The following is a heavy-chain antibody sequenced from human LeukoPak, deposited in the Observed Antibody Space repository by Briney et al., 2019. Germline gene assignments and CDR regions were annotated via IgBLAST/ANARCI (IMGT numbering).Heavy chain of an antibody. V-gene: IGHV1-2*02. CDR1: GYTFTGYY. Sequence: ASVKVSCKASGYTFTGYYMHWVRQAPGQGLEWMGWINPNSGGTNYAQKFQGRVTMTRDTSISTAYMELSSLRSDDTAVYYCARTSIMFFGREDWFDPWGQGTLVTVSS. CDR3: ARTSIMFFGREDWFDP. J-gene: IGHJ5*02. CDR2: INPNSGGT. D-gene: IGHD3-16*01.